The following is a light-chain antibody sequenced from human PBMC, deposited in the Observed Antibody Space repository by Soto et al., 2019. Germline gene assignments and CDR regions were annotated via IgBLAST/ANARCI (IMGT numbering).Light chain of an antibody. CDR3: EQYDNQQWT. V-gene: IGKV3-20*01. J-gene: IGKJ1*01. CDR2: DAS. CDR1: QSVRDSH. Sequence: EIVLTQSPGTLSSSPGGRVTLSCRASQSVRDSHLAWFQQKPGLAPRLLIYDASRRATGIPDRFSGSGSGTEFTLTISRLEPEDVAVYYCEQYDNQQWTFGQGTKVEIK.